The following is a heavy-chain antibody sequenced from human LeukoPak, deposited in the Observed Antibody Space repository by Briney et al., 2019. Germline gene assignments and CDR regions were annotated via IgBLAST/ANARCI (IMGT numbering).Heavy chain of an antibody. CDR2: IYYSGST. J-gene: IGHJ4*02. CDR1: GGSISSYY. Sequence: SETLSLTCTVSGGSISSYYWSWIRQPPGKGLEWIGYIYYSGSTNYNPSLKSRVTISVDTSKNQFSLKLSSVTAADTAVYYCARSDTAMGTFDYWGQGTLVTVSS. V-gene: IGHV4-59*12. CDR3: ARSDTAMGTFDY. D-gene: IGHD5-18*01.